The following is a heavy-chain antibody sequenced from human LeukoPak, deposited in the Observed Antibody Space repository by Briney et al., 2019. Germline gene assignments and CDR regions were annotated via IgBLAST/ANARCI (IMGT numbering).Heavy chain of an antibody. CDR3: ARVLYSQIRFDP. J-gene: IGHJ5*02. D-gene: IGHD2-15*01. CDR2: IYYSGST. Sequence: SQTLSLTCTVSGGSISSGGYYWSWIRQHPGKGLEWIGYIYYSGSTYYNPSLKSRVTISVDTSKNQFSLKLSSVTAADTAVYYCARVLYSQIRFDPWGQGTLVTVSS. CDR1: GGSISSGGYY. V-gene: IGHV4-31*03.